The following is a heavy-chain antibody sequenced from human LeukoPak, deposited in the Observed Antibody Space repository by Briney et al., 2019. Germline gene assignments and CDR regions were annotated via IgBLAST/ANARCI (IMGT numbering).Heavy chain of an antibody. CDR1: GYSMTSGHY. CDR2: IYYSGST. V-gene: IGHV4-38-2*02. CDR3: LRLVGATSQHFY. J-gene: IGHJ4*02. D-gene: IGHD1-26*01. Sequence: PSETLSLTCTVSGYSMTSGHYWGWIRQPPGKGLEWIGSIYYSGSTYYNPSLKSRVSMSVDRSKNQFSLYLSSVTAADTAVYYCLRLVGATSQHFYWGQGTLVTVSS.